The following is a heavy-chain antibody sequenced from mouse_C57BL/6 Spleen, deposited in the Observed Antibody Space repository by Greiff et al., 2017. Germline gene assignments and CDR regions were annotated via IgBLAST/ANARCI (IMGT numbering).Heavy chain of an antibody. V-gene: IGHV1-52*01. CDR3: ARGGLLSYDFDY. CDR1: GYTFTSYW. D-gene: IGHD2-10*01. J-gene: IGHJ2*01. Sequence: QVQLQQPGAELVRPGSSVKLSCKASGYTFTSYWMHWVKQRPIQGLEWIGNIDPSDSETHYNQKFKDKATLTVDKSSSTAYMQLSSLTSEDSAVYYCARGGLLSYDFDYWGQGTTLTVSS. CDR2: IDPSDSET.